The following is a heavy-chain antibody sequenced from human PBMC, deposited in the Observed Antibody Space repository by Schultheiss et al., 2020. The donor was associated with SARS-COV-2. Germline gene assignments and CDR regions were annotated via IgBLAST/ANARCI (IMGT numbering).Heavy chain of an antibody. CDR1: GYSISSGYY. V-gene: IGHV4-38-2*02. Sequence: GSLRLSCAVSGYSISSGYYWGWIRQPPGKGLEWIGSIYHSGSTYYNPSLKSRVTISVDTSKNQFSLKLSSVTAADTAVYYCARDNRQQPSTDYWGQGTLVTVSS. J-gene: IGHJ4*02. D-gene: IGHD6-13*01. CDR3: ARDNRQQPSTDY. CDR2: IYHSGST.